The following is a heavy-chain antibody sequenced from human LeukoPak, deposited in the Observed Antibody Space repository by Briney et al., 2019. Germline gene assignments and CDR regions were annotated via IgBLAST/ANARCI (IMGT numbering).Heavy chain of an antibody. Sequence: GGSLRLSCAPSGFTLSSNYMSWVRHAPGKGLEWVSVIYSGGSTYNADSVNGRFTISRDNSKHTQYLQVNSLRAEDTAVYYCARERDLDCGGEGTLVTVS. CDR3: ARERDLDC. CDR2: IYSGGST. V-gene: IGHV3-53*01. J-gene: IGHJ4*02. CDR1: GFTLSSNY.